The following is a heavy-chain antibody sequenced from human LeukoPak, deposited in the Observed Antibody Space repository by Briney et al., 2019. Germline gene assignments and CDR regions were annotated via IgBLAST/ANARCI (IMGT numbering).Heavy chain of an antibody. CDR3: ARSVNDYVWGSYRQEWYYFDY. J-gene: IGHJ4*02. CDR2: INPNSGGT. D-gene: IGHD3-16*02. Sequence: ASVKVSCKASGYTFTGYYMHWVRQAPGQGLEWMGWINPNSGGTNYAQKFQGRVTMTRDTSISTAYMELSRLRSDDTAVYYCARSVNDYVWGSYRQEWYYFDYWGQGTLVTVSS. CDR1: GYTFTGYY. V-gene: IGHV1-2*02.